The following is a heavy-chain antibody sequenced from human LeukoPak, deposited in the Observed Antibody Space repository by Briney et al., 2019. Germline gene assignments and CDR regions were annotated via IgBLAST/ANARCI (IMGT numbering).Heavy chain of an antibody. Sequence: SETLSLTCTVSGGSISDYSWSWIRQPPGKGLEGVGYIFYSGSTNYNQSLKSRVTTSVDTSKNQFSMKLSSVTAACTAVYNCARHLARDYFDSRGPNWFDPWGQGTLVTVSS. CDR3: ARHLARDYFDSRGPNWFDP. J-gene: IGHJ5*02. D-gene: IGHD3-22*01. CDR2: IFYSGST. CDR1: GGSISDYS. V-gene: IGHV4-59*08.